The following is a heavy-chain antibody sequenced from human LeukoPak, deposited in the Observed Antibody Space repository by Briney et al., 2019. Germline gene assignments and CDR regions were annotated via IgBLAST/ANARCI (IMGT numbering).Heavy chain of an antibody. V-gene: IGHV4-4*07. J-gene: IGHJ3*02. D-gene: IGHD5-12*01. CDR1: GGSISGYY. Sequence: SETLSLTCIVSGGSISGYYWNWIRQPAGKGLEWIGRIYTNVITNYNPSLKSRVTMSVDTSKNQFSLKLNSVTAADTAIYYCATHRRSGSGGSENAFEIWGQGTMVTVSS. CDR3: ATHRRSGSGGSENAFEI. CDR2: IYTNVIT.